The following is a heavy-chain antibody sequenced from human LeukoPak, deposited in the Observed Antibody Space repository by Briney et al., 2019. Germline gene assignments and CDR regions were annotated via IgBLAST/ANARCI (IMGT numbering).Heavy chain of an antibody. Sequence: PSETLSLTCTVSGGSISSYYWSWIRQPPGKGLEWIGYIYYSGSTNYNPSLKSRVTISVDTSKNQFSLKLSSVTAADTAVYYCAREERRRRTLLRFGDHPKTNWFDPWGQGTLVTVSS. V-gene: IGHV4-59*01. J-gene: IGHJ5*02. D-gene: IGHD3-10*01. CDR1: GGSISSYY. CDR3: AREERRRRTLLRFGDHPKTNWFDP. CDR2: IYYSGST.